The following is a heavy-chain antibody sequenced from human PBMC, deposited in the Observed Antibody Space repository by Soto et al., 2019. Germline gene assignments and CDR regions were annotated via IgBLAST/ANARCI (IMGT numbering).Heavy chain of an antibody. CDR3: ARRGYFDY. J-gene: IGHJ4*02. Sequence: PSETLSLTCTVSGGSFTNYYWSWIRQPPGKRLEWVGFIHSSGSTNFNPSLKSRVTMSLDTSKNQFSLKLSSVTAADTAVYYCARRGYFDYWGQGTPVTVSS. CDR2: IHSSGST. CDR1: GGSFTNYY. V-gene: IGHV4-59*08.